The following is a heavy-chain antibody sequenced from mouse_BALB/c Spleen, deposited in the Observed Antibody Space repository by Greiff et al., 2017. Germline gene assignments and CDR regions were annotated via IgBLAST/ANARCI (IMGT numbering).Heavy chain of an antibody. J-gene: IGHJ3*01. CDR1: GFSLTSYG. CDR3: AREEAYYGNYGFAY. CDR2: IWAGGST. Sequence: VQGVESGPGLVAPSQSLSITCTVSGFSLTSYGVHWVRQPPGKGLEWLGVIWAGGSTNYNSALMSRLSISKDNSKSQVFLKMNSLQTDDTAMYYCAREEAYYGNYGFAYWGQGTLVTVSA. D-gene: IGHD2-10*01. V-gene: IGHV2-9*02.